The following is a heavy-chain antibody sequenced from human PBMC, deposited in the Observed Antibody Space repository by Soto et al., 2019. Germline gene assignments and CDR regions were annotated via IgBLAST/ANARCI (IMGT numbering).Heavy chain of an antibody. CDR3: ARDKRRRDIVVVPAEHNWFDP. J-gene: IGHJ5*02. CDR1: GVTCTGYS. Sequence: GLPRRHYRAVCGVTCTGYSMNWVRQTQGKGLEWVSSISSSSSYIYYADSVKGRFTISRDNAKNSLYLQMNSLRAEDTAVYYCARDKRRRDIVVVPAEHNWFDPWGQGTLVTVPS. D-gene: IGHD2-2*01. V-gene: IGHV3-21*01. CDR2: ISSSSSYI.